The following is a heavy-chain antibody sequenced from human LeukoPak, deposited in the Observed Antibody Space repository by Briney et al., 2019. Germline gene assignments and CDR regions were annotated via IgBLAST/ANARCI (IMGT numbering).Heavy chain of an antibody. CDR3: ARVVGYCSSASCQNFDY. Sequence: GGSLRLSCAASGFTISSYWMTWVRQAPGKGLEWVSSISSSSSYIYYADSVKGRFTISRDNAKKTLYLQMNSLRAEDTAVYYCARVVGYCSSASCQNFDYWGQGTLVTVSS. D-gene: IGHD2-2*01. CDR2: ISSSSSYI. CDR1: GFTISSYW. J-gene: IGHJ4*02. V-gene: IGHV3-21*01.